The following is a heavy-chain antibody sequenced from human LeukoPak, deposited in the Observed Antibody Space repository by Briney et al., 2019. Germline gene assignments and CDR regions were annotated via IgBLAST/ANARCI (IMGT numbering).Heavy chain of an antibody. D-gene: IGHD2-2*02. CDR2: INHSGST. J-gene: IGHJ4*02. CDR3: ARKRNVVPAAIGYFDY. CDR1: GGSFSGYY. Sequence: SETLSLTCAVYGGSFSGYYWSWIRQPPGKGLEWIGEINHSGSTNYNPSLKSRVTISVDTSENQFSLKLSSVTAADTAVYYCARKRNVVPAAIGYFDYWGQGTLVTVSS. V-gene: IGHV4-34*01.